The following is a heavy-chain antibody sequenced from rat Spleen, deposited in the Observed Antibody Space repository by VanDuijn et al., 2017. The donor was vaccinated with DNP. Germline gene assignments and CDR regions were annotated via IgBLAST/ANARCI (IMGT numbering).Heavy chain of an antibody. V-gene: IGHV3-1*01. Sequence: EVQLQESGPGLVEPSQSLSLICSVTGYSITSSYRWSWIRKFPGNKLEWIGYINYSGSTGYNPSLKSRISITRDTSKNQFFLQLKSISTEDRAIYYCARGNDGYYPNWYFDFWGPGTMVTESS. CDR1: GYSITSSY. J-gene: IGHJ1*01. CDR3: ARGNDGYYPNWYFDF. D-gene: IGHD1-12*03. CDR2: INYSGST.